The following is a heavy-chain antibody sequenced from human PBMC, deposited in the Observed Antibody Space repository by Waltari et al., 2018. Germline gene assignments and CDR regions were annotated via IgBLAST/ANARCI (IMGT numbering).Heavy chain of an antibody. J-gene: IGHJ4*02. CDR2: ISGSGGST. CDR1: GFTFSSYA. CDR3: AKVFSSGWYVGALDY. V-gene: IGHV3-23*01. Sequence: EVQLLESGGGLVQPGGSLRLSCAASGFTFSSYAMSWVRQAPGKGLEWVSAISGSGGSTYYADSVKCRFTSSRDNSKNTLYLQMNSLRAEDTAVYYCAKVFSSGWYVGALDYWGQGTLVTVSS. D-gene: IGHD6-19*01.